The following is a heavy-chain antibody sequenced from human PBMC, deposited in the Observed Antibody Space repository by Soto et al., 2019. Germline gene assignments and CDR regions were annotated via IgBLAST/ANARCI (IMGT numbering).Heavy chain of an antibody. CDR2: SLQSWNT. CDR1: GVSISSHDW. J-gene: IGHJ4*02. D-gene: IGHD1-1*01. CDR3: ARDDWNDVSINFDY. Sequence: SETLSLTCAVSGVSISSHDWWTWVRQPPGKGLEWIGESLQSWNTIYTSSFEIRFTLSLVMSKNPFSLKLSSLRSEYTVVYFWARDDWNDVSINFDYWGQGTLVTVSS. V-gene: IGHV4-4*02.